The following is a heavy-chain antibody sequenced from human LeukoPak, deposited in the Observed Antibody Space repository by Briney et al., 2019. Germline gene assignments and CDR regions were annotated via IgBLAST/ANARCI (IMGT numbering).Heavy chain of an antibody. V-gene: IGHV4-61*02. CDR3: ARVVAALLDNWFDP. J-gene: IGHJ5*02. D-gene: IGHD2-15*01. CDR1: GGSISSGSYY. Sequence: SETLSLTCTVSGGSISSGSYYWSWIRQPAGKGLEWIGRIYTSGSINYNPSLKSRVTISVDTSKNQFSLKLSSVTAADTAVYYCARVVAALLDNWFDPWGQGTLVTVSS. CDR2: IYTSGSI.